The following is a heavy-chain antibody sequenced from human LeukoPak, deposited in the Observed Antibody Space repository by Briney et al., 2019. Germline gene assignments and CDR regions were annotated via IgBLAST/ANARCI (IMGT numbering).Heavy chain of an antibody. J-gene: IGHJ4*02. D-gene: IGHD5-24*01. V-gene: IGHV4-59*08. Sequence: PSETLSLTCTVSGVSISRYYWSWVRQPPGKGLEWIGYIYYSGSTNYNPSLKSRVTISVDTSKDRFSLRLSSVTAADTPVYYCARMNVEMSTTGFDYWGQGTLVTVSS. CDR3: ARMNVEMSTTGFDY. CDR2: IYYSGST. CDR1: GVSISRYY.